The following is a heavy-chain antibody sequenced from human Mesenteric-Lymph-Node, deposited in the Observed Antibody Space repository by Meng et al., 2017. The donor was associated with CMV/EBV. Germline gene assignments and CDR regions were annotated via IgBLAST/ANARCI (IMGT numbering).Heavy chain of an antibody. CDR1: GFIFSSFG. CDR3: ARDLAVGRIWFDP. D-gene: IGHD6-19*01. J-gene: IGHJ5*02. V-gene: IGHV3-33*01. Sequence: GESLKISCAVSGFIFSSFGMHWVRQAPGKGLEWVAVIWYHGRDMYYADSVKGRFTISRDDSKSTLYLQMNSLRVEDTAVYYCARDLAVGRIWFDPWGQGTQVTVSS. CDR2: IWYHGRDM.